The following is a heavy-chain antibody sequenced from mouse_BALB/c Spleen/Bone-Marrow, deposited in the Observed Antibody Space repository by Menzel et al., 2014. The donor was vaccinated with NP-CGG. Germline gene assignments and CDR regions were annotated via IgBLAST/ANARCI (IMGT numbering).Heavy chain of an antibody. CDR2: IDPANGNT. CDR3: ATSTAGFAY. V-gene: IGHV14-3*02. Sequence: VQLQQPGAELVKPGASVKLSSTASGFNIKDTYMHWVKQRPEQGLEWIGRIDPANGNTKYDPKFQGKATITADTSSNTAYLQLSSLTSEDTAVYYCATSTAGFAYWGQGTLVTVSA. D-gene: IGHD1-2*01. CDR1: GFNIKDTY. J-gene: IGHJ3*01.